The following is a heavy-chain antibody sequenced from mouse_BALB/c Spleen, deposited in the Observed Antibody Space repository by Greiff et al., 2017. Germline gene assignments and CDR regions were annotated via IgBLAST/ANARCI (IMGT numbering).Heavy chain of an antibody. CDR2: ISSGSSTI. J-gene: IGHJ4*01. D-gene: IGHD1-2*01. Sequence: EVQVVESGGGLVQPGGSRKLSCAASGFTFSSFGMHWVRQAPEKGLEWVAYISSGSSTIYYADTVKGRFTISRDNPKNTLFLQMTSLRSEDTAMYYCARSLDYYAMDYWGQGTSVTVSS. CDR3: ARSLDYYAMDY. V-gene: IGHV5-17*02. CDR1: GFTFSSFG.